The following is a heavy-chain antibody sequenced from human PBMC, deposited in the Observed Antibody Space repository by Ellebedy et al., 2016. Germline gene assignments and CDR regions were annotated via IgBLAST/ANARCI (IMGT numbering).Heavy chain of an antibody. Sequence: GESLKISXAASGFTFSTYSMIWVRQAPGKGLEWVSYISSTSTTIHYADSVKGRFTISRDNAKNSLYLQMNSLRAEDTAVYYCATDPNFDYWGQGTLVTVSS. CDR3: ATDPNFDY. J-gene: IGHJ4*02. V-gene: IGHV3-48*04. CDR2: ISSTSTTI. CDR1: GFTFSTYS.